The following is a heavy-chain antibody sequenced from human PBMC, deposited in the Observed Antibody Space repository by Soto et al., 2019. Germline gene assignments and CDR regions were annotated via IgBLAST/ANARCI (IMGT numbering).Heavy chain of an antibody. CDR2: ISSSSSYI. V-gene: IGHV3-21*01. CDR3: ARDDGDPRIGDY. Sequence: EVQLVESGGGLVKPGGSLRLSCAASGFTFSSYSMNWVRQAPGKGLEWVSSISSSSSYIYYADSVKGRFTISRDNAKNSLYLQMNSLRAEDTAVYYCARDDGDPRIGDYWGQGTLVTVSS. D-gene: IGHD4-17*01. J-gene: IGHJ4*02. CDR1: GFTFSSYS.